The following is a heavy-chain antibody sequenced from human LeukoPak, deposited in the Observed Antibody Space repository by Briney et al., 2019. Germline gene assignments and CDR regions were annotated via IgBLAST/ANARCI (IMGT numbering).Heavy chain of an antibody. V-gene: IGHV4-59*01. CDR3: ARDLRGEGDTYFQH. J-gene: IGHJ1*01. CDR2: IYYSGST. Sequence: PSETLSLTCTVSGGSISSYYWSWIRQPPGKGPEWIGYIYYSGSTNYNPSLKSRVTISVDTSKNQFSLKLSSVTAADTAVYYCARDLRGEGDTYFQHWGQGTLVTVSS. CDR1: GGSISSYY. D-gene: IGHD1-26*01.